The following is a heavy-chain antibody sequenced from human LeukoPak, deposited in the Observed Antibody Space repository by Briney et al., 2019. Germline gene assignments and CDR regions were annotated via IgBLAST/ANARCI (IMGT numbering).Heavy chain of an antibody. D-gene: IGHD3-10*01. CDR3: ARAHSGSGSYELDY. CDR2: MNPNSGNT. Sequence: ASVKVSCKASGYTFTSYDINWVRQATGQGLEWMGWMNPNSGNTGYAQKFQGRVTMTRNTSISTAYMELSSLRSEDTAVYYCARAHSGSGSYELDYWGQGTLVTVSS. J-gene: IGHJ4*02. V-gene: IGHV1-8*01. CDR1: GYTFTSYD.